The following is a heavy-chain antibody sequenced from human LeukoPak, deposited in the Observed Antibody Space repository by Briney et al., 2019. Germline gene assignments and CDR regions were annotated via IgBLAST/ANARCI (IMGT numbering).Heavy chain of an antibody. D-gene: IGHD3-10*01. J-gene: IGHJ6*03. Sequence: ASVKVSCKASGYTFTSYYMHWVRQASGQGLEWMGIINPSGGSTSYAQKFQGRVTMTRDTSTSTVYMELSSLRSEDTAVYYCARDPRGGSGRVRMTYYYMDVWGKGTTVTISS. CDR3: ARDPRGGSGRVRMTYYYMDV. CDR1: GYTFTSYY. V-gene: IGHV1-46*01. CDR2: INPSGGST.